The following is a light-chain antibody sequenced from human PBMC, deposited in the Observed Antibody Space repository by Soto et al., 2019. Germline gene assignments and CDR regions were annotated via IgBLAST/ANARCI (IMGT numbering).Light chain of an antibody. CDR1: QSLLHSNGYNY. J-gene: IGKJ5*01. V-gene: IGKV2-28*01. CDR3: MQALQTPIT. Sequence: EIVMTQSPLSLPVTPGEPASISCRSSQSLLHSNGYNYLDWYLQKPGQSPQLLIYLGSNRASGVPDRFSGSGSGTDFTLTISRVEAEDVGVYYCMQALQTPITCGQGTRLEIK. CDR2: LGS.